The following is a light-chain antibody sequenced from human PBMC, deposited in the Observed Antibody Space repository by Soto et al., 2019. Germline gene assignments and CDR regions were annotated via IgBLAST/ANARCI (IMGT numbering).Light chain of an antibody. CDR1: QSVSSY. Sequence: ENVLTQSPATLSLSPGERATLSCRASQSVSSYLAWYQQKPGQAPRLLIYDASNRATCVPARFSGSGSVTDFTLTISTLEPEDFAVYYCQQRSNWPPTFGGGTKVEIK. CDR3: QQRSNWPPT. V-gene: IGKV3-11*01. CDR2: DAS. J-gene: IGKJ4*01.